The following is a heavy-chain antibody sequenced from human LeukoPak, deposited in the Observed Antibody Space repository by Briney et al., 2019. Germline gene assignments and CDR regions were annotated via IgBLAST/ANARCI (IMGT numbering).Heavy chain of an antibody. CDR3: AKDTGTYQLLYVFDY. V-gene: IGHV3-21*04. CDR1: GFTFSSYS. CDR2: ISSSSSYI. D-gene: IGHD2-2*02. J-gene: IGHJ4*02. Sequence: GGSLRLSCAASGFTFSSYSMNWVRQAPGKGLEWVSSISSSSSYIYYADSVKGRFAISRDNAKNSLYLQMNSLRAEDTALYYCAKDTGTYQLLYVFDYWGQGTLVTVSS.